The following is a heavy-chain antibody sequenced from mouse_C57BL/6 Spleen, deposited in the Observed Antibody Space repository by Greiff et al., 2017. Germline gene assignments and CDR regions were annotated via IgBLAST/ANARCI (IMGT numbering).Heavy chain of an antibody. CDR3: SCYSNSQAWFAY. CDR1: GYTFTSYW. V-gene: IGHV1-50*01. J-gene: IGHJ3*01. Sequence: QVQLQQPGAELVKPGASVKLSCKASGYTFTSYWMQWVKQRPGQGLEWIGEIDPSDSYTNYNQKFKGKATLTVDTSSSTAYMQLSSLTSEDSAVYYCSCYSNSQAWFAYWGQGTLVTVSA. D-gene: IGHD2-5*01. CDR2: IDPSDSYT.